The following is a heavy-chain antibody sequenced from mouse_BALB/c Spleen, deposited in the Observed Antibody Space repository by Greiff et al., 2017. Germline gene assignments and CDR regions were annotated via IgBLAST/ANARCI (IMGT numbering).Heavy chain of an antibody. J-gene: IGHJ3*01. V-gene: IGHV5-6-3*01. CDR1: GFTFSSYG. Sequence: EVKLMESGGGLVQPGGSLKLSCAASGFTFSSYGMSWVRQTPDKRLELVATINSNGGSTYYPDSVKGRFTISRDNAKNTLYLQMSSLKSEDTAMYYCARDPFAYWGQGTLVTVSA. CDR2: INSNGGST. CDR3: ARDPFAY.